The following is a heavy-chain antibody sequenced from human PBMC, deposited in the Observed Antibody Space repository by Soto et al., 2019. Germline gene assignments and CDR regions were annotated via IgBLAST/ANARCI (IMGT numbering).Heavy chain of an antibody. V-gene: IGHV4-59*01. CDR1: GGSISSYY. J-gene: IGHJ5*02. D-gene: IGHD3-22*01. CDR2: IYYSGST. Sequence: AETLSRTCTVSGGSISSYYWSWIRQPPGKGLEWIGYIYYSGSTNYNTSLKSRVTISVDTSKNQCSLKLSSVTAADTAVYYCARVRRDYYYDSSGYTPGGRIDPWGQGTLVTVS. CDR3: ARVRRDYYYDSSGYTPGGRIDP.